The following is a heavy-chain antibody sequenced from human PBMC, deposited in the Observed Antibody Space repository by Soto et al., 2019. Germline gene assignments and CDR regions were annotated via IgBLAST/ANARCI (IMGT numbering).Heavy chain of an antibody. CDR2: ISRSGTT. D-gene: IGHD3-10*01. CDR1: GGYFNDNY. CDR3: ATSLWFGTQVEL. Sequence: QVQLQQWGAGLLKPSETLSLSCAVYGGYFNDNYYTWFRQPPGKGLEWIGEISRSGTTKYIPSLKSRASISFDTSKTQVSLKVTSVTAADTAVYYCATSLWFGTQVELWCQGALVTFSS. J-gene: IGHJ5*02. V-gene: IGHV4-34*01.